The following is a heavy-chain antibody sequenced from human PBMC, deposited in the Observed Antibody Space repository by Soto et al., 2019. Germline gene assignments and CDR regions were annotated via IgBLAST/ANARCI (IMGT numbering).Heavy chain of an antibody. V-gene: IGHV1-2*04. CDR1: GYSFTDYH. Sequence: ASGKVSCKASGYSFTDYHIHWVRQAPGQGLEWLGRINPKRGGTSTAQKFQGWVTMTTDTSISTASMELTRLTSDDTAIYYCARGDSTDCSNGVCSFFYNHDMDVWGQGTTVTVSS. D-gene: IGHD2-8*01. CDR3: ARGDSTDCSNGVCSFFYNHDMDV. J-gene: IGHJ6*02. CDR2: INPKRGGT.